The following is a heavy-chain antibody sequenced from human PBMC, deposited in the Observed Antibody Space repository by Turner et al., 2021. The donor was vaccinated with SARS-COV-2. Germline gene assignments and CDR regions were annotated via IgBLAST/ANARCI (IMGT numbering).Heavy chain of an antibody. J-gene: IGHJ6*02. Sequence: QVQLVQSGAEVQKPGSSVKVPCKASVATFSSYTISWVRQAPGQRLEWMGRIIPSLGIANYAQKFQGRVTITADKSTSAAYMELSSLRSEDTAVYYCARDEGEIAAAGIVYYYGMDVWGQGTTVTVSS. D-gene: IGHD6-13*01. CDR2: IIPSLGIA. CDR1: VATFSSYT. V-gene: IGHV1-69*08. CDR3: ARDEGEIAAAGIVYYYGMDV.